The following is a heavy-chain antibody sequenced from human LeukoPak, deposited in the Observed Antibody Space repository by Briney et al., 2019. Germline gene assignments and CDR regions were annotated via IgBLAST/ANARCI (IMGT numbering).Heavy chain of an antibody. CDR1: GFTFSSYG. D-gene: IGHD6-6*01. J-gene: IGHJ3*02. CDR3: ARSSSPKDDDAFDI. Sequence: GGTLRLSCAASGFTFSSYGMSWVRQAPGKGLEWVSTITGGSTYYADSVKGRFTISRDDSKNTLYLQMNSLRAEDTAVYYCARSSSPKDDDAFDIWGQGTMVTVSS. V-gene: IGHV3-23*01. CDR2: ITGGST.